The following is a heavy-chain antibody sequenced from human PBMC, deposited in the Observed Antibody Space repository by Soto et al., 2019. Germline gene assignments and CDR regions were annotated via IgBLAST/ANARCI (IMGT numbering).Heavy chain of an antibody. CDR3: ARTVREQWLADY. D-gene: IGHD6-19*01. CDR1: GYSFTTYW. Sequence: PGESLKISCKGSGYSFTTYWIGWVRQMPGKGLEWMGIIYPTDSDTRYSPSFQGQVTISVDKSISTAYLQWSSLKASDTAMYYCARTVREQWLADYWGRGTLVTVSS. J-gene: IGHJ4*02. CDR2: IYPTDSDT. V-gene: IGHV5-51*01.